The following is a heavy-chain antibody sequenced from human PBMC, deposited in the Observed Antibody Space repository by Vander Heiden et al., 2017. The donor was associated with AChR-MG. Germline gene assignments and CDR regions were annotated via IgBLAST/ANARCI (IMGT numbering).Heavy chain of an antibody. J-gene: IGHJ4*02. CDR2: INPSLDST. CDR3: ARELTGSFYFDF. Sequence: QVQLVQSGAEAKKPGASLKVSCKTSGFTFTNYHMHRGRQAPGQGLEWVGTINPSLDSTHYAQKFQGRVRMTRDTSTKTVYMDMTSLRPEDAAVYFCARELTGSFYFDFWGQGSLVTVSS. D-gene: IGHD1-26*01. CDR1: GFTFTNYH. V-gene: IGHV1-46*03.